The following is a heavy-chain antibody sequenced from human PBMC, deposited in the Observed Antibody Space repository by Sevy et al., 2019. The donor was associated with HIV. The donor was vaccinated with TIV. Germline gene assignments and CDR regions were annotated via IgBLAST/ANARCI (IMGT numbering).Heavy chain of an antibody. CDR2: IIPIFGTA. D-gene: IGHD6-6*01. Sequence: ASLKVSCKASGGTFSSYAISWVRQAPGQGLEWMGGIIPIFGTANYAQKFQGRVTITADESTSTAYMELSSLRSEDTAVYYCARVGHSSSSTFDYWGQGTLVTVSS. V-gene: IGHV1-69*13. CDR3: ARVGHSSSSTFDY. J-gene: IGHJ4*02. CDR1: GGTFSSYA.